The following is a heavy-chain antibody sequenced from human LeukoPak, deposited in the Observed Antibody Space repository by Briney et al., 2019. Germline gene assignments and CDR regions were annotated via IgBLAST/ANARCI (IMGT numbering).Heavy chain of an antibody. D-gene: IGHD3-10*01. J-gene: IGHJ3*02. CDR3: ARDKPPHYYGSGLLRDAFDI. CDR1: GGSISSYY. CDR2: IYYSGST. V-gene: IGHV4-39*07. Sequence: SETLSLTCSVSGGSISSYYWGWIRQPPGKGLEWIGSIYYSGSTYYNPSLKSRVTISVDTSKNQFSLKLSSVTAADTAVYYCARDKPPHYYGSGLLRDAFDIWGQGTMVTVSS.